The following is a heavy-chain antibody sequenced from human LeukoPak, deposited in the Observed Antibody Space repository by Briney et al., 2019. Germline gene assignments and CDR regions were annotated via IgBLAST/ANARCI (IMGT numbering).Heavy chain of an antibody. J-gene: IGHJ4*02. Sequence: KPSETLSLTCAVSGYSISSGYYWGWIRQPPGKGLEWIGSIYHSGSTYYNPSLKSRVTISVDTSKNQFSLKLSSVTAADTAVYYCARHDDRYCGGSSCYLDYWGQGTLVTVSS. CDR2: IYHSGST. CDR1: GYSISSGYY. CDR3: ARHDDRYCGGSSCYLDY. V-gene: IGHV4-38-2*01. D-gene: IGHD2-15*01.